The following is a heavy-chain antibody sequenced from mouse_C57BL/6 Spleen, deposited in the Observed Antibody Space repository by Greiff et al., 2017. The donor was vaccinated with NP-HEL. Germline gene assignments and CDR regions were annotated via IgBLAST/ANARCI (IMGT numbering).Heavy chain of an antibody. V-gene: IGHV1-81*01. CDR2: IYPRSGNT. J-gene: IGHJ4*01. CDR1: GYTFTSYG. CDR3: ARYGTTVVEGYAMDY. D-gene: IGHD1-1*01. Sequence: QVQLQQSGAELARPGASVKLSCKASGYTFTSYGISWVKQRTGQGLEWIGEIYPRSGNTYYNEKFKGKATLTADKSSSTAYMKLRSLTSEDSAVYFCARYGTTVVEGYAMDYWGQGTSVTVSS.